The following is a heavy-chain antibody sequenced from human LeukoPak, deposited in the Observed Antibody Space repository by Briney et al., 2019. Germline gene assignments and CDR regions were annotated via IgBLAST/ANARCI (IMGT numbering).Heavy chain of an antibody. J-gene: IGHJ3*02. CDR2: IHPGDSDT. Sequence: GESLKISCQGSGYRFTNHWIAWVRQMPGKGLEWMGIIHPGDSDTRYSPSFQGQVTISADKSINTAYLQWSSLKAPDTAMYYCARAERVNSFGSGAFDMWGQGTMVTVSA. CDR1: GYRFTNHW. V-gene: IGHV5-51*01. CDR3: ARAERVNSFGSGAFDM. D-gene: IGHD5-18*01.